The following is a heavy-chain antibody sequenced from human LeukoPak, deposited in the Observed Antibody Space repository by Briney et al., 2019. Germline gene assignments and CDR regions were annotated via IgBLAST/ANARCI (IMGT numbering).Heavy chain of an antibody. Sequence: SQTLSLTCTVSGGSISSGDYYWSWIRQPPGKGLEWIGYIYYSGSTYYNPSLKSRVTISVDTSKNQFSLELSSVTAADTAVYYCARGGGPLYCSGGSCPVGIWGQGTMVTVSS. CDR1: GGSISSGDYY. CDR2: IYYSGST. J-gene: IGHJ3*02. CDR3: ARGGGPLYCSGGSCPVGI. V-gene: IGHV4-30-4*01. D-gene: IGHD2-15*01.